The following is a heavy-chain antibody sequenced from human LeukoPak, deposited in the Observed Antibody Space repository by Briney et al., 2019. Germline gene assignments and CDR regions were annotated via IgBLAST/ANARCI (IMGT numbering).Heavy chain of an antibody. CDR2: INHSGST. CDR1: GGSFSGYY. Sequence: PSETLSLTCAVYGGSFSGYYWSWIRQPPGKGLEWIGEINHSGSTNYNPSLKSRVTISVDTSKNQFSLKLSSVTAADTAVYYCANLGNRVLQTYSNYGRYYYGMDVWGQGTTVTVSS. CDR3: ANLGNRVLQTYSNYGRYYYGMDV. J-gene: IGHJ6*02. V-gene: IGHV4-34*01. D-gene: IGHD4-11*01.